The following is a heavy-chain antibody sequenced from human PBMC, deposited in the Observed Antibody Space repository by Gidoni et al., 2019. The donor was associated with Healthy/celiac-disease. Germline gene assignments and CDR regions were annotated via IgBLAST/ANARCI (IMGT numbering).Heavy chain of an antibody. D-gene: IGHD2-15*01. CDR1: GGPIRSGGYY. J-gene: IGHJ5*02. CDR2: MYYSGGT. V-gene: IGHV4-31*01. Sequence: QVQLQESGPGLVKPSQTLSLTCTVSGGPIRSGGYYGSWIRQPPGKGLEWSGYMYYSGGTYYNPSLKSLVTISVDTSKNQFSLKLSSVTAADTAVYYCARVSHVRSGGSWNWFDPWGQGTLVTVSS. CDR3: ARVSHVRSGGSWNWFDP.